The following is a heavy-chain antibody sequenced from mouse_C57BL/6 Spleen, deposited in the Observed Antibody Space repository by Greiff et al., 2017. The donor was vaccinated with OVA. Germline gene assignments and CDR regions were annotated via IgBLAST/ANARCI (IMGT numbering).Heavy chain of an antibody. Sequence: EVQLQQSVAELVRPGASVKLSCTASGFNIKNTYMRWVKQRPEQGLEWIGRIDPANGNTKYAPQFKGKATITADKFSNTAYLQLSSLTSEDTTIYYCARHPTAQASAWFAYWGQGTLVTVSA. CDR1: GFNIKNTY. CDR2: IDPANGNT. CDR3: ARHPTAQASAWFAY. D-gene: IGHD3-2*02. J-gene: IGHJ3*01. V-gene: IGHV14-3*01.